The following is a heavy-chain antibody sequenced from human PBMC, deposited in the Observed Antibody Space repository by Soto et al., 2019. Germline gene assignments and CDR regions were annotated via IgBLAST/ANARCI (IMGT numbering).Heavy chain of an antibody. CDR1: GFTFSSYS. CDR3: ARAWDYYGSGSSYGMDV. Sequence: GGSLRLSCAASGFTFSSYSMNWVRQAPGKGLEWVSYISSSSSTIYYADSVKGRFTISRDNAKNSLYLQMNSLRDEDTAVYYCARAWDYYGSGSSYGMDVWGQGTTVTVSS. CDR2: ISSSSSTI. V-gene: IGHV3-48*02. D-gene: IGHD3-10*01. J-gene: IGHJ6*02.